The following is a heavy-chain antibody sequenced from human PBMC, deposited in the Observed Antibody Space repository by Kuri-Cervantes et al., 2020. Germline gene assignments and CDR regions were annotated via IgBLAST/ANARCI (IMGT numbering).Heavy chain of an antibody. V-gene: IGHV3-23*01. D-gene: IGHD5-18*01. CDR2: VSGSGDST. CDR3: ARVRIQLWQDAYDI. CDR1: GFTFSTYA. J-gene: IGHJ3*02. Sequence: GESLKISCAASGFTFSTYAMSWVRQAPGKGLEWVSAVSGSGDSTYYADSVKGRFTIFRDNANNSLYLQMHSLTAEDTALYYCARVRIQLWQDAYDIWGQGTMVTVSS.